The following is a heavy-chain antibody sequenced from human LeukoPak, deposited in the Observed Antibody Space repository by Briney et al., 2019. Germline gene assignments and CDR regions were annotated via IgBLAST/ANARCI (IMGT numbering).Heavy chain of an antibody. V-gene: IGHV4-31*03. D-gene: IGHD5-12*01. CDR3: ARGEIVATIQDY. CDR2: IYYSGST. CDR1: GGSISSGGYY. Sequence: PSETLSLTCTVSGGSISSGGYYWSWIRQHPGKGLEWIGYIYYSGSTYYNPSLKSRVTISVDTSKNQFPLKLSSVTAADTAVYYCARGEIVATIQDYWGQGTLVTVSS. J-gene: IGHJ4*02.